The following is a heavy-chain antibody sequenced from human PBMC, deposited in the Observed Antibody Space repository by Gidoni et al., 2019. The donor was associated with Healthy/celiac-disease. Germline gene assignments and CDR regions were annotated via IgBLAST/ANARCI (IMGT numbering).Heavy chain of an antibody. Sequence: QVQLVESGGGLVKPGGSLRLSCAASGFPFSDYYMSWIRQAPGKGLEWVSYISSSGSTIYYADSVKGRFTISRDNAKNSLYLQMNSLRSEDTAVYYCARALDYDILTGYNDAFDIWGQGTMVTVSS. D-gene: IGHD3-9*01. CDR1: GFPFSDYY. V-gene: IGHV3-11*01. J-gene: IGHJ3*02. CDR2: ISSSGSTI. CDR3: ARALDYDILTGYNDAFDI.